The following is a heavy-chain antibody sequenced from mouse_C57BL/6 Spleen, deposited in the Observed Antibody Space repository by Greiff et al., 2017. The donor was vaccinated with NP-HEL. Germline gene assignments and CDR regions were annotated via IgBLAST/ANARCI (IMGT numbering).Heavy chain of an antibody. V-gene: IGHV1-36*01. Sequence: VHVKQSGPVLVKPGPSVKISCKASGFTFTDYYMHWVKQSHGKSLEWIGLVYPYNGGTSYNQKFKGKATLTVDTSSSTAYMELNSLTSEDSAVYYCARPPYYYGSSPWYFDVWGTGTTVTVSS. J-gene: IGHJ1*03. CDR1: GFTFTDYY. CDR2: VYPYNGGT. CDR3: ARPPYYYGSSPWYFDV. D-gene: IGHD1-1*01.